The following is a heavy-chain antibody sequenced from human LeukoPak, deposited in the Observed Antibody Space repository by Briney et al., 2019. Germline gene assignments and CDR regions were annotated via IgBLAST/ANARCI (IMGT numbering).Heavy chain of an antibody. D-gene: IGHD3-10*01. J-gene: IGHJ3*02. CDR3: ARGEGRFGEPNAFDI. Sequence: PGGSLRLSCAASGFTVSSNYMSWVRQAPGKGLEWVSVLYSGGSTYYADSVKGRFTISRDNSKNTLYLQMNSLRAEDTAVYYCARGEGRFGEPNAFDIWGQGTMVTVSS. CDR2: LYSGGST. V-gene: IGHV3-53*01. CDR1: GFTVSSNY.